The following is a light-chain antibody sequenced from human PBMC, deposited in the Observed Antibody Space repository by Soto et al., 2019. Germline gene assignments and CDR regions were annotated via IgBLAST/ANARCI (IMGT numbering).Light chain of an antibody. CDR1: KNDIGVYDF. V-gene: IGLV2-8*01. J-gene: IGLJ1*01. CDR3: KSYAGSNTYV. Sequence: QSALTQPPSASGSPGQSVTISCTGTKNDIGVYDFVSWYQHHPGKAPRLIIYEVVQRPSGVPDRFSGSKSGNTASLTVSGLQAADEGDYFCKSYAGSNTYVFGSATKLTV. CDR2: EVV.